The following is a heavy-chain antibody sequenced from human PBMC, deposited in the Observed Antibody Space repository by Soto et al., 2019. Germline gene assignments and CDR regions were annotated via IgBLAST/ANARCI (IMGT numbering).Heavy chain of an antibody. D-gene: IGHD5-12*01. CDR3: ARDSEMATMAFDY. V-gene: IGHV1-2*04. CDR1: GYTFTGYY. J-gene: IGHJ4*02. CDR2: INPNSGGT. Sequence: ASVKVSCKASGYTFTGYYMHCVRQAPGQGLEWMGWINPNSGGTNYAQKFQGWVTMTRDTSISTAYMELSRLRSDDTAVYYCARDSEMATMAFDYWGQGTLVTVSS.